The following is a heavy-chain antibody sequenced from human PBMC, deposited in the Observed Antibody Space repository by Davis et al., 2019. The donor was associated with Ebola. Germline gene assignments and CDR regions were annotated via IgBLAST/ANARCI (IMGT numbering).Heavy chain of an antibody. D-gene: IGHD3-10*01. CDR1: GYSISSSNW. V-gene: IGHV4-28*01. CDR2: IYYSGST. J-gene: IGHJ3*01. Sequence: MPSETLSLTCAVSGYSISSSNWWGWIRQPPGKGLEWIGYIYYSGSTYYNPSLKSRVTMSVDTSKNQFSLKLTSLTAADTAVYYCASRPITLVRDGAFDVWGQGTMVSVSS. CDR3: ASRPITLVRDGAFDV.